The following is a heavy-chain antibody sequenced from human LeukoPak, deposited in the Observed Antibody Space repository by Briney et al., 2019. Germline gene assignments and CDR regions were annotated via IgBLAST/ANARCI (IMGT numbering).Heavy chain of an antibody. CDR1: GFTFSNYG. CDR2: ISISGGRT. Sequence: AGGSRRLSCAASGFTFSNYGMSWVRQAPGKGLEWVSGISISGGRTYYADCVKGRFTISRDNSKNTLYLQMNSLRADDTAVYYCAKDQSGSYSPDCWGQGTLVTVSS. V-gene: IGHV3-23*01. CDR3: AKDQSGSYSPDC. J-gene: IGHJ4*02. D-gene: IGHD1-26*01.